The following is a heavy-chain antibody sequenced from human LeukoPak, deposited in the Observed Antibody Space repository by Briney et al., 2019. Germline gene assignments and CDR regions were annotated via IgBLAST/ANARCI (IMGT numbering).Heavy chain of an antibody. CDR2: IYYSGST. CDR1: SGSIRSYC. J-gene: IGHJ4*02. CDR3: ARAAGYGYGTGGYYFDS. V-gene: IGHV4-59*01. Sequence: SETLSLTSTVSSGSIRSYCWGWIRQPPGKGLEWIGNIYYSGSTNYNPSLKSRVTISSETSKTSFSLELSSVTAADTAVYYCARAAGYGYGTGGYYFDSWGQGALVTVSS. D-gene: IGHD5-18*01.